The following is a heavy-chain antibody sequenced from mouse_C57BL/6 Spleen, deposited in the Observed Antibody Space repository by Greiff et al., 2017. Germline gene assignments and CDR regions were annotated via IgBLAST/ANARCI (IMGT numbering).Heavy chain of an antibody. J-gene: IGHJ3*01. Sequence: QVQLKESGAELVRPGASVTLSCKASGYTFTDYEMHWVKQTPVHGLEWIGAIDPETGGTAYNQKFKGKAILTADKSSSTAYMELRSLTSEDSAVYYCTRGDYDGRAWFAYWGQGTLVTVSA. CDR1: GYTFTDYE. V-gene: IGHV1-15*01. CDR2: IDPETGGT. D-gene: IGHD2-4*01. CDR3: TRGDYDGRAWFAY.